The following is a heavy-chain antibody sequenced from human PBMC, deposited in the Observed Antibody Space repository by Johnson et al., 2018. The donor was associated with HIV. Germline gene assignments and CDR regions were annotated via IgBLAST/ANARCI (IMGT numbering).Heavy chain of an antibody. CDR1: GFTFDEDD. D-gene: IGHD6-6*01. CDR2: INWSGDTT. Sequence: VQLVESGGGVVPPGGSLRLSCAASGFTFDEDDMSWVRQAPGKGLEWVSGINWSGDTTGYADSVKGRFTISRDNVKNSLYLEMNSLRAEDTALYYCAKAFEYSSSSMAFDIWDQGTMVTVSS. CDR3: AKAFEYSSSSMAFDI. V-gene: IGHV3-20*04. J-gene: IGHJ3*02.